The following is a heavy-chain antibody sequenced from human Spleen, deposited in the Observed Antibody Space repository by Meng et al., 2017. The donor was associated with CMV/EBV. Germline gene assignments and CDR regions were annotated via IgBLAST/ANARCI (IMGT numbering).Heavy chain of an antibody. CDR2: ISSSSSFI. D-gene: IGHD3-3*01. CDR3: ARDPRFLEWSPYGMDV. V-gene: IGHV3-21*04. CDR1: GFTFSGYG. J-gene: IGHJ6*02. Sequence: GESLKISCAASGFTFSGYGMSWVRQAPGKGLEWVSSISSSSSFIYYADSLKGRFTISRDNAENSLYLQMNGLRSEDTAVYYCARDPRFLEWSPYGMDVWGQGTTVTVSS.